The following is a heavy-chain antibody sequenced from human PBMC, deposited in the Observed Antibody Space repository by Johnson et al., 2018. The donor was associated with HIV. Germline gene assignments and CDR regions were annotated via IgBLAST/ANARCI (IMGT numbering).Heavy chain of an antibody. CDR1: GCTLRSYG. J-gene: IGHJ3*02. Sequence: VQLVESGGGVVQPGRSLRLSCAASGCTLRSYGMHRVRQAPGKGLEWVGRIKSKTDGGTTDYAAPVKGRFTISRDDSKNTLYLQMNSLKTEDTAVYYCAKSPAKDHGGNSGAFAIWGQGTMVIVS. CDR3: AKSPAKDHGGNSGAFAI. CDR2: IKSKTDGGTT. D-gene: IGHD4-23*01. V-gene: IGHV3-15*01.